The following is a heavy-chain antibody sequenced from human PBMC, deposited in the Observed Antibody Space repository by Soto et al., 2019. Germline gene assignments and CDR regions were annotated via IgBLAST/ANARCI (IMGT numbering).Heavy chain of an antibody. Sequence: QVQLVQSGAEMKKPGSSVKVSCKVSGDSFSSYAISWVRQAPGEGLEWVGGIIPIFETANYAQNFQGRVTITAVESTPTAYLEVTRLRPQDTAVLYCAASDSSSWQHDYWGQGTLITVSS. D-gene: IGHD6-13*01. V-gene: IGHV1-69*01. J-gene: IGHJ4*02. CDR1: GDSFSSYA. CDR3: AASDSSSWQHDY. CDR2: IIPIFETA.